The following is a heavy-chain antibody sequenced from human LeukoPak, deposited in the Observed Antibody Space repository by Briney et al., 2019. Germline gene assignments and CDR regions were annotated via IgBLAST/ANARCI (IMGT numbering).Heavy chain of an antibody. CDR1: GCSISSGSYY. CDR3: ARESEYSSSNYYYYGMDV. D-gene: IGHD6-6*01. J-gene: IGHJ6*02. Sequence: SQTLSLTCTASGCSISSGSYYWIWIRQPAGKGLEWIVRIYTSGSTNYNPSLKSRITISVDTSKNQFSLKLSSVTAADTAVYYCARESEYSSSNYYYYGMDVWGQGTTVTVSS. V-gene: IGHV4-61*02. CDR2: IYTSGST.